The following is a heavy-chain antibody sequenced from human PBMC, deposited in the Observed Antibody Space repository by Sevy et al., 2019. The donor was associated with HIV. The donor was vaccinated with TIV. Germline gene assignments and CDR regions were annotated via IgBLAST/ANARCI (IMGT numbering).Heavy chain of an antibody. CDR3: ARDPSGNYLTPHYRDYYGLDV. Sequence: ASVKVSCKTSGYTFSSHDINWVRQAPGQGLEWMGWMIPNNGNTGYVQKFQDRVTMTRDSSIATAYMELRGLTSDDTAVYYCARDPSGNYLTPHYRDYYGLDVWGQGTAVTVSS. J-gene: IGHJ6*02. CDR1: GYTFSSHD. D-gene: IGHD1-7*01. CDR2: MIPNNGNT. V-gene: IGHV1-8*01.